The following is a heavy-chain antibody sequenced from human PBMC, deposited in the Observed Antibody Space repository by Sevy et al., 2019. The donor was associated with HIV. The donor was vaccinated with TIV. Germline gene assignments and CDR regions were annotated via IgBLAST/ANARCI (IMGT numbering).Heavy chain of an antibody. J-gene: IGHJ4*02. Sequence: GGSLRLSCAASVFTFSSYAMSWVRQAPGKGLEWVSAISGSGGSTYYADSVKGRFTISRDNSKNTLYLQMNSLRAEDTAVYYCANGRAAGIFDYWGQGTLVTVSS. CDR3: ANGRAAGIFDY. CDR1: VFTFSSYA. V-gene: IGHV3-23*01. CDR2: ISGSGGST. D-gene: IGHD6-13*01.